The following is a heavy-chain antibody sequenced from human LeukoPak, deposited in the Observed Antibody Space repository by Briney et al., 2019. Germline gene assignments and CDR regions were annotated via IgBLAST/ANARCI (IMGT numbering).Heavy chain of an antibody. CDR1: GFTFSNAW. Sequence: GGSLRLSCAASGFTFSNAWMSWVRQAPGKGLEWVGRIKSKTDGGTTDYAAPVKGRFTISRDDSKNTLYLQMNSLKTEDTAVYYCTTGRRMWFGEFGTAFDYWGQGTLVTVSS. CDR2: IKSKTDGGTT. V-gene: IGHV3-15*01. CDR3: TTGRRMWFGEFGTAFDY. J-gene: IGHJ4*02. D-gene: IGHD3-10*01.